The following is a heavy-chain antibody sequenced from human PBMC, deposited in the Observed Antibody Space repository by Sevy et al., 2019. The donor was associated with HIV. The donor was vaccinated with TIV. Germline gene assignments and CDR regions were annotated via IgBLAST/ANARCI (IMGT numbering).Heavy chain of an antibody. V-gene: IGHV3-73*01. CDR3: TRLGYYDSSGYYNY. D-gene: IGHD3-22*01. Sequence: GGSLRLSCAASGFTFSGSAMHWVRQASGKGLEWVGRIRSTANSYETAYAASVKGRFTISRDDSKNTAYLQMNSLKTEDTAVYYCTRLGYYDSSGYYNYWGQGTLVTVSS. J-gene: IGHJ4*02. CDR1: GFTFSGSA. CDR2: IRSTANSYET.